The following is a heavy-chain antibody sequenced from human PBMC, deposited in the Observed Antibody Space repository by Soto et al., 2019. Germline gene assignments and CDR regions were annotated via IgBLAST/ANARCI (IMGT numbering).Heavy chain of an antibody. CDR1: GFKFSNYA. Sequence: PGGPLRLSVAASGFKFSNYAMSWVRQAPGKGLEWVSLISATGGGTYYADSVKGRLTISRDNSHNTLYLQVHSLTAEDTAVYYCAKDRRAAGNSAFYFDFWGQGAQAIVSS. CDR2: ISATGGGT. CDR3: AKDRRAAGNSAFYFDF. D-gene: IGHD6-25*01. V-gene: IGHV3-23*01. J-gene: IGHJ4*02.